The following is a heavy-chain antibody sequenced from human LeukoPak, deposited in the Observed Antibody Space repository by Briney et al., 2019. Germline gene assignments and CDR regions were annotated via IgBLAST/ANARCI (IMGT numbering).Heavy chain of an antibody. Sequence: ASVRVSCKASGYTFTSYGISWARQAPGQGLEWMGWISAYNGNTNYAQKLQGRVTMTTDTSTSTAYMELRSLRSDDTAVYYCARADGIVVVTDDDYWGQGTLVTVSS. CDR2: ISAYNGNT. J-gene: IGHJ4*02. V-gene: IGHV1-18*01. CDR1: GYTFTSYG. D-gene: IGHD2-21*02. CDR3: ARADGIVVVTDDDY.